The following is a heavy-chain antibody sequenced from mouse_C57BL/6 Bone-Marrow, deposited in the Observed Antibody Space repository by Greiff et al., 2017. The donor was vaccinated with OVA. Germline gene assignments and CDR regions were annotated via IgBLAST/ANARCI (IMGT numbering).Heavy chain of an antibody. CDR1: GFSFTSYA. J-gene: IGHJ1*03. Sequence: VKLMESGPGLVAPSQSLSITCTVSGFSFTSYAISWVRQPPGKGLEWLGVIWTGGGTNYNSALKSRLSISKDNSKSQVFLKMNSLQTDDTARYYCARNYYGSSPYWYFDVWGTGTTVTVSS. CDR2: IWTGGGT. CDR3: ARNYYGSSPYWYFDV. V-gene: IGHV2-9-1*01. D-gene: IGHD1-1*01.